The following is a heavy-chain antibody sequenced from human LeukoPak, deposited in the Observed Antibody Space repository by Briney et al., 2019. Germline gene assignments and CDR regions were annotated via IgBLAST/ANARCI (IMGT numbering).Heavy chain of an antibody. Sequence: PSETLSLTCTVSGGSISSYYWSWLRQPPGKGLEWIGYIYYTGTSSYNPSLNSRVTMSLDTSKNQFSLRLTSVTAADTAVYYCARDLNHYYGMDVWGPGTTVTVSS. CDR1: GGSISSYY. CDR3: ARDLNHYYGMDV. J-gene: IGHJ6*02. V-gene: IGHV4-59*01. CDR2: IYYTGTS.